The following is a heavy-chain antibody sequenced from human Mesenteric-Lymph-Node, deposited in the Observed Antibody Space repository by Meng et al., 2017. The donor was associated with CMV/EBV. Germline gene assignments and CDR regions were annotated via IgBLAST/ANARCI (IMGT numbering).Heavy chain of an antibody. CDR3: AKSASKYDFRDAFDI. CDR2: ISWNSAII. CDR1: GFTFDDYA. Sequence: GGSLRLSCAVSGFTFDDYAMHWVRQSPGKGLEWVSGISWNSAIIGYADSVKGRFTISRDNAKHSLYLQMNSLRADDMAFYYCAKSASKYDFRDAFDIWGRGTMVTVSS. D-gene: IGHD3-3*01. V-gene: IGHV3-9*03. J-gene: IGHJ3*02.